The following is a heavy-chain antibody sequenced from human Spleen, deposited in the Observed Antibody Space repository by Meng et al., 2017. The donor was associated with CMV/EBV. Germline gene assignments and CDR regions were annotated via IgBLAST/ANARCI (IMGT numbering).Heavy chain of an antibody. CDR3: ARGGGPYSRRGFDY. CDR2: VSGSGAST. J-gene: IGHJ4*02. CDR1: GFTFSSYA. D-gene: IGHD4-11*01. Sequence: GESLKISCVASGFTFSSYAMSWVRQAPGKGLEWVSAVSGSGASTYYGDSVRGRFTIYRDNSNNAGSLQMNSLRAEDTAVYYCARGGGPYSRRGFDYWGQGALVTVSS. V-gene: IGHV3-23*01.